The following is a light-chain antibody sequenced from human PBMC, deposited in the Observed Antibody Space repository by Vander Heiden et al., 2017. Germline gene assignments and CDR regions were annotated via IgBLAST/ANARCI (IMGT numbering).Light chain of an antibody. CDR1: KSDVGGYNY. J-gene: IGLJ3*02. CDR2: FVD. CDR3: CSYASTYTLV. V-gene: IGLV2-11*01. Sequence: QSVLTQPRSVSGSPGQSVTISCTGSKSDVGGYNYFSWYQQHPGKAPKLMFYFVDKRPSGVPDRFSASKSGNTASLTISGLQPEDEADYYCCSYASTYTLVFGGGTKVTVL.